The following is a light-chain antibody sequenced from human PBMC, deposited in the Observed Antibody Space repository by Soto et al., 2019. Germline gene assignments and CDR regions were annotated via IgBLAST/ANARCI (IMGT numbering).Light chain of an antibody. V-gene: IGKV4-1*01. J-gene: IGKJ2*01. CDR1: QNILYRSNQKNY. Sequence: DIVVTQSPDSLAMSLGERVTINCKSSQNILYRSNQKNYLAWYQKKPGQPPRLLINGASIRESGVPDRFSGTGSGTDFTITISSQQAEDVAVYYCQQYYATPHAFGQGTKLEIK. CDR3: QQYYATPHA. CDR2: GAS.